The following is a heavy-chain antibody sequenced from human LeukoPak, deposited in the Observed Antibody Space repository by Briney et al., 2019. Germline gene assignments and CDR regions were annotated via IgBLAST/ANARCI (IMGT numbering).Heavy chain of an antibody. CDR3: AELGITMIGGV. Sequence: GGSLRLSCVASGFTFSSYWMTWVRQAPGKGLEWVANIKTDGSQIYYVDSVKGRFTISRDNAKNSLYLQMNSLRVEDTAVYYCAELGITMIGGVWGKGTTVTISS. CDR2: IKTDGSQI. J-gene: IGHJ6*04. V-gene: IGHV3-7*01. D-gene: IGHD3-10*02. CDR1: GFTFSSYW.